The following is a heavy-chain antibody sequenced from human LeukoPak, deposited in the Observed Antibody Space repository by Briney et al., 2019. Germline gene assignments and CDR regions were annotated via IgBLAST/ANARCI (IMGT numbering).Heavy chain of an antibody. D-gene: IGHD6-13*01. Sequence: ASVKVSCKASGYTFTSYDINWVRQATGQGLEWMGWMNPNSGNTGYAQKFQGRVTMTRNTSISTAYMELSSLRPEDTAVYYCARVPQYSSSWYLDPWGQGTLVTVSS. CDR1: GYTFTSYD. V-gene: IGHV1-8*01. CDR2: MNPNSGNT. CDR3: ARVPQYSSSWYLDP. J-gene: IGHJ5*02.